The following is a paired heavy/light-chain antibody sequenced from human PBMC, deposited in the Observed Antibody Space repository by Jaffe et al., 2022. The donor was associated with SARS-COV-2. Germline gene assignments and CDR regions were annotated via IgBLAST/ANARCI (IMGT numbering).Light chain of an antibody. J-gene: IGLJ2*01. CDR2: GND. Sequence: QSVLTQPPSVSGAPGQRVSISCTGSSSNIGAGYDVHWYQQIPGTVPKLLIYGNDNRPSGVPDRFSGSKSGTSASLAVTGLQAEDGADYYCQSYDSSLRGVVFGGGTKLTVL. CDR1: SSNIGAGYD. V-gene: IGLV1-40*01. CDR3: QSYDSSLRGVV.
Heavy chain of an antibody. Sequence: EVQLLESGGGLVQPGGSLRLSCAASGFTFSNYAMSWVRQAPGKGLEWVSSISAPGGNILYADSVKGRFTISRDKSKNTLDLQMNSLRVEDTAVYYCAKDSWYNDNIGYPYYFDYWGQGTPVTVSS. V-gene: IGHV3-23*01. D-gene: IGHD3-22*01. J-gene: IGHJ4*02. CDR3: AKDSWYNDNIGYPYYFDY. CDR1: GFTFSNYA. CDR2: ISAPGGNI.